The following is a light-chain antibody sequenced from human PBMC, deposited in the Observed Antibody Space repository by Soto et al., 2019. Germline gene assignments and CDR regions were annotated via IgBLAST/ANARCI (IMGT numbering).Light chain of an antibody. CDR2: GNS. Sequence: QLVLTQPPSVSGAPGQRVTISCTGSSSNIGAGYDVHWYQQLLGTAPKLLIYGNSNRPSGVPDRFSGSKSGTSASLAITGLQAEDEADYYCQSFDSSLSTRVFGGGTKVTVL. CDR1: SSNIGAGYD. CDR3: QSFDSSLSTRV. J-gene: IGLJ3*02. V-gene: IGLV1-40*01.